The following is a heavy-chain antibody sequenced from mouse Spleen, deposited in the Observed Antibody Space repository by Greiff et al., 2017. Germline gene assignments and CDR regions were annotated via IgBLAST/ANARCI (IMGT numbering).Heavy chain of an antibody. D-gene: IGHD3-3*01. CDR2: IHPNSGST. CDR1: GYTFTSYW. V-gene: IGHV1-64*01. Sequence: QVQLQQPGAELVKPGASVKLSCKASGYTFTSYWMHWVKQRPGQGLEWIGMIHPNSGSTNYNEKFKSKATLTVDKSSSTAYMKLSSLTSEDSAVYYCAREGWDDAMDYWGQGTSVTVSS. CDR3: AREGWDDAMDY. J-gene: IGHJ4*01.